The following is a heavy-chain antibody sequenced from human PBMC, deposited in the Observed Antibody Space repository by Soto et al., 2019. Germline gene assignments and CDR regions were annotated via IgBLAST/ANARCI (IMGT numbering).Heavy chain of an antibody. V-gene: IGHV4-59*01. D-gene: IGHD6-19*01. J-gene: IGHJ4*02. Sequence: SETLSLTCTVSGGSISSYYWSWIQQSPGKGLEWIGYIDYSGSANYNPSLKSRVTMSADTSKNQFSLRLSSVTAADTAVYYCARVAYTSGFNFCDYWGPGTLVTVYS. CDR3: ARVAYTSGFNFCDY. CDR2: IDYSGSA. CDR1: GGSISSYY.